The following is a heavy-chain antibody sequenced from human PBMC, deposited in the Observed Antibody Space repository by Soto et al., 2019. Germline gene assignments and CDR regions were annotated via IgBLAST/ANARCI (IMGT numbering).Heavy chain of an antibody. D-gene: IGHD2-15*01. CDR1: GGSISSGGYY. CDR2: IYYSGST. Sequence: QVQLQESGPGLVKPSQTLSLTCTVSGGSISSGGYYWSWIRQHPGKGLEWIGYIYYSGSTYYNPSLKSRVTISGDTSKNQVSLKLSSVTAADTAVYYCARDLVAATRNDAFDIWGQGTMVTVSS. J-gene: IGHJ3*02. CDR3: ARDLVAATRNDAFDI. V-gene: IGHV4-31*03.